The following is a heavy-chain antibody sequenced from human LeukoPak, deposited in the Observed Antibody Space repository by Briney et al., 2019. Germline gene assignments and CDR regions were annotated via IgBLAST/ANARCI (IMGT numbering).Heavy chain of an antibody. Sequence: PSETLSLTCAVSGYSISRGYYWGWIRQPPGKGLEGIGSINHSGSTYYNPSLKRRVTISVDTSKNQFSLKLSSVTAADTAVYYCARRRCSSTSCLGFDYWGQGTLVTVSS. CDR1: GYSISRGYY. D-gene: IGHD2-2*01. J-gene: IGHJ4*02. V-gene: IGHV4-38-2*01. CDR3: ARRRCSSTSCLGFDY. CDR2: INHSGST.